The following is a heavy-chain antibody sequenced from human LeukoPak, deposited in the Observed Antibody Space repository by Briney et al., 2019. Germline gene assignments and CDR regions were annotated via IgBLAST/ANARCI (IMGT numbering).Heavy chain of an antibody. V-gene: IGHV1-18*01. CDR3: ARVVEYSSSSDLLLGSYYYYYYMDV. Sequence: ASVKVSCKASGYTFTSYRISWVRQAPGQGLEWMGWISDHNGNTNYVQKFQGRVTMTTDTSTSTAYMELSSLTSEDTAVYYCARVVEYSSSSDLLLGSYYYYYYMDVWGKGTTVTVSS. CDR2: ISDHNGNT. CDR1: GYTFTSYR. D-gene: IGHD6-6*01. J-gene: IGHJ6*03.